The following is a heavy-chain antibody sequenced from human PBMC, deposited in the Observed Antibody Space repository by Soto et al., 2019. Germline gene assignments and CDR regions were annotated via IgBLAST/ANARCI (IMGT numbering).Heavy chain of an antibody. Sequence: GASLKISCKRSGYTFTNNWVGWVRQMPGKGLEWLGIIFPGDSDTKYSPSFQGQVIISADKSIRTAYLQWSSLKASDTAIYYCARQSGMDVWGQGTTVTVSS. D-gene: IGHD5-12*01. CDR2: IFPGDSDT. V-gene: IGHV5-51*01. CDR1: GYTFTNNW. CDR3: ARQSGMDV. J-gene: IGHJ6*02.